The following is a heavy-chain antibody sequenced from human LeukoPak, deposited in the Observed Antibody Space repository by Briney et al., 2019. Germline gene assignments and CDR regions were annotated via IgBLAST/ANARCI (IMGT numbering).Heavy chain of an antibody. V-gene: IGHV1-69*13. Sequence: SVKVSCKASGGTFSSYAISWVRQAPGQGLEWMGGIIPIFGTANYAQKFQGRVTITADESTSTAYMELSSLRSEDTAVYYCARDPDIVVVPAAIGQDYWGQGTLVTVPS. CDR1: GGTFSSYA. D-gene: IGHD2-2*02. CDR2: IIPIFGTA. CDR3: ARDPDIVVVPAAIGQDY. J-gene: IGHJ4*02.